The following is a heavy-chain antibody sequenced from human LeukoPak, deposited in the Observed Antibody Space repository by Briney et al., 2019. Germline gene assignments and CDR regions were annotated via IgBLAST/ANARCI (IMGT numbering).Heavy chain of an antibody. Sequence: PGGSLRLSCAASGFTVSSNYMSWVRQAPGKGLEWVSVIYSGGSTYYADSVKGRFTISRDNSKNTLYLQMNSLRAEDTAVYYCARVERYNWNYVDYWGQGTLVTVSS. CDR2: IYSGGST. V-gene: IGHV3-66*02. D-gene: IGHD1-20*01. J-gene: IGHJ4*02. CDR3: ARVERYNWNYVDY. CDR1: GFTVSSNY.